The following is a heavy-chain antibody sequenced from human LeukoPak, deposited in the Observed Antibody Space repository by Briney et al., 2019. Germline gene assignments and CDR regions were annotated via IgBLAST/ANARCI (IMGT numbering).Heavy chain of an antibody. J-gene: IGHJ3*02. CDR1: GFSVSGGGYY. V-gene: IGHV4-61*08. CDR3: ARDNGSGSYSWEAYAFNI. D-gene: IGHD3-10*01. Sequence: SETLSLTCSVSGFSVSGGGYYWTWIRQTPGKGLEWIGYIYYSGSTNYNPSLKSRVTISVDTSKNQFSLKLSSVTAADTAVYYCARDNGSGSYSWEAYAFNIWGQGTMVTVSS. CDR2: IYYSGST.